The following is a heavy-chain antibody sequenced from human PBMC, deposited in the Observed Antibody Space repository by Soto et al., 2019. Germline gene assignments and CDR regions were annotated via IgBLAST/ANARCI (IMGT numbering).Heavy chain of an antibody. CDR2: MHYSGST. D-gene: IGHD6-19*01. CDR3: ARTVYSSGWYFDS. V-gene: IGHV4-59*01. Sequence: SETLSLTCTVSGGSISSYYWSWIRQPPGKGLEWIGYMHYSGSTNYNPSLKSRVTISVDTSKNQFSLKLSSVTAADTAVYYCARTVYSSGWYFDSWGQGTLVTVSS. CDR1: GGSISSYY. J-gene: IGHJ4*02.